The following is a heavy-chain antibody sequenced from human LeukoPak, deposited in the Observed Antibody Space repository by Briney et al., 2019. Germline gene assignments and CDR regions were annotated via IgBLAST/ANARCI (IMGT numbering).Heavy chain of an antibody. V-gene: IGHV5-51*01. CDR1: GYSFTSYW. CDR2: IYPGDSDT. J-gene: IGHJ6*03. CDR3: ARTVRRPRSIVVVTAIAPTAAEYYYYMDV. Sequence: GESLKISCKGSGYSFTSYWIGWVRQMPGKGLEWMGIIYPGDSDTRYSPSFQGQVTISADKSISTAYLQWSSLKASDTAMYYCARTVRRPRSIVVVTAIAPTAAEYYYYMDVWGKGTTVTISS. D-gene: IGHD2-21*02.